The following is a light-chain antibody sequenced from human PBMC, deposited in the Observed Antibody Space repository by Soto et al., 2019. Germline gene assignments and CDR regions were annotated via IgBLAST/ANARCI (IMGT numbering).Light chain of an antibody. Sequence: QSVLTQPPSASGTPGQRVTISCSGSSSNIGSNPVNWYQQLPGTAPKLLIYNNNQRPSGVPDRFSGSKAGTSASLAISGLQAEDEDDYYCAAWDDSLNGLVFGTGTKLTVL. V-gene: IGLV1-44*01. J-gene: IGLJ1*01. CDR2: NNN. CDR3: AAWDDSLNGLV. CDR1: SSNIGSNP.